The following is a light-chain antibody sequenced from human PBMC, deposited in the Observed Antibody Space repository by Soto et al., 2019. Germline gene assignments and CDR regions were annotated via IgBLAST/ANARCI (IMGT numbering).Light chain of an antibody. CDR2: GNS. J-gene: IGLJ1*01. Sequence: QSVLTQPPSVSGAPGQRVTISGTGSSSNIGGGYDVHWYQQLPGTAPKLLIYGNSNRPSEVPDRFSGSKSGTSASLAITGLQAEDEADYYCQSYDSSLSGYVFGTGTQLTVL. CDR3: QSYDSSLSGYV. V-gene: IGLV1-40*01. CDR1: SSNIGGGYD.